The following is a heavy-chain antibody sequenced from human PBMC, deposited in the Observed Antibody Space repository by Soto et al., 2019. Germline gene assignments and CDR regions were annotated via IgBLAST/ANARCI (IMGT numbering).Heavy chain of an antibody. Sequence: SVKVSCKASGGTFSTHAIIWVRQAPGHGLEWMGGIIPISGTTYYTQKFQGRVTITADEPTSTAFMELSSLKSEGTAVFYCARGYCSGGNCYSGMDVWGQGTMVTVS. V-gene: IGHV1-69*13. CDR1: GGTFSTHA. CDR2: IIPISGTT. D-gene: IGHD2-15*01. CDR3: ARGYCSGGNCYSGMDV. J-gene: IGHJ6*02.